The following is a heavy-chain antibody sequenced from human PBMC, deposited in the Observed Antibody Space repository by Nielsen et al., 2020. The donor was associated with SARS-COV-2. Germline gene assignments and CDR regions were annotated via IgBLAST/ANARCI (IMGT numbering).Heavy chain of an antibody. CDR3: ARDSPVEGSGTDAFDI. CDR2: IYYSGNT. Sequence: SETLSLTCTVSGGSISSGGYYWSWIRQHPGKGLEWIGYIYYSGNTYYNPSLKSRVTISADTSKNQFSLKLSSVTAADTAVYYCARDSPVEGSGTDAFDIWGQGTVVTVSS. D-gene: IGHD3-10*01. V-gene: IGHV4-31*03. J-gene: IGHJ3*02. CDR1: GGSISSGGYY.